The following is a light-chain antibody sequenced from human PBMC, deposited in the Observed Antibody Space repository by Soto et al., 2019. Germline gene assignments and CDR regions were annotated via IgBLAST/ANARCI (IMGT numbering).Light chain of an antibody. CDR1: SSNIGSKT. V-gene: IGLV1-44*01. CDR2: SNN. CDR3: AAWDDSLNGVV. J-gene: IGLJ2*01. Sequence: QSVLTQPPSASGTPGQRVTISCSGSSSNIGSKTVNWYQQLPGTAPKLLIYSNNQRPSGVPDRFSGSKSGTSASLAISGLLSEDEADYYCAAWDDSLNGVVFGGGTKLIVL.